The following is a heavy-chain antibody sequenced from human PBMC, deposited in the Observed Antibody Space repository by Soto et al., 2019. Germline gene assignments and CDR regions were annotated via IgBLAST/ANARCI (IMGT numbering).Heavy chain of an antibody. J-gene: IGHJ6*01. Sequence: QVQLQQWGAGLLKLSETLSLTCAVYGGSFSDYYWSWLRQPPGKGPEWIGEINHSGNTKYNPSLASRVTISVDTSKNQFSLKLNSVSGADTAVYYCARTGGMDVWRKGATVTVSS. CDR2: INHSGNT. CDR1: GGSFSDYY. V-gene: IGHV4-34*01. CDR3: ARTGGMDV.